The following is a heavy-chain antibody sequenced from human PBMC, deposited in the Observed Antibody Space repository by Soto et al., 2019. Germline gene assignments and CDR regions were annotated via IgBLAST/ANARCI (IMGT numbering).Heavy chain of an antibody. J-gene: IGHJ4*02. CDR3: ARVLNSKLDY. D-gene: IGHD1-20*01. Sequence: ETLSLTCGVSGYSISSGYYWGWIRQPPGKGLEWIGSFYHTGRTYYNPSLKSRVTISVDTSKNQFSLKLSSVTAADTAVYYCARVLNSKLDYWGQGSLVTVSS. CDR2: FYHTGRT. CDR1: GYSISSGYY. V-gene: IGHV4-38-2*01.